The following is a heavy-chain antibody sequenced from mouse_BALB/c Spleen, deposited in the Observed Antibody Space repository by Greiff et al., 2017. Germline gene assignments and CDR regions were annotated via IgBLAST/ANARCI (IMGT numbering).Heavy chain of an antibody. CDR2: INPGSGGT. CDR1: GYAFTNYL. J-gene: IGHJ4*01. V-gene: IGHV1-54*01. CDR3: ARSGGLRYAMDY. D-gene: IGHD2-4*01. Sequence: QVHVKQSGAELVRPGTSVKVSCKASGYAFTNYLIEWVKQRPGQGLEWIGVINPGSGGTNYNEKFKGKATLTADKSSSTAYMQLSSLTSDDSAVYFCARSGGLRYAMDYWGQGTSVTVSS.